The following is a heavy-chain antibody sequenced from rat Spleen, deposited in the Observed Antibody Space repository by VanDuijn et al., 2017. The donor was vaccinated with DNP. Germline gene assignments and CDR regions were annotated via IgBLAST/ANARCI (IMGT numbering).Heavy chain of an antibody. CDR1: GFTFNNYW. V-gene: IGHV5-31*01. Sequence: EVQLVESGGDLVQPGRSLKLSRVASGFTFNNYWMAWIRQVPGKGLEWVASITGGGGSTYYLDSVKGRFTISRDNAKNTLYLQMNSLRSEDTATYYCARSELAYFAYWGQGVMVTVSS. CDR2: ITGGGGST. CDR3: ARSELAYFAY. D-gene: IGHD5-1*01. J-gene: IGHJ2*01.